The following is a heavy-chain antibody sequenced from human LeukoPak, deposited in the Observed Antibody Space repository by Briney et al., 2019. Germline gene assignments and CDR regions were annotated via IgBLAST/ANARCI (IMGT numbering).Heavy chain of an antibody. V-gene: IGHV4-34*01. D-gene: IGHD3-22*01. CDR2: INHSGST. CDR3: ARRAYYYDSSGYYRGRPVSYYFDY. CDR1: GGSFSGYY. Sequence: SETLSLTCAVYGGSFSGYYWSWIRQPPGKGLEWIGEINHSGSTNYNPSLKSRVTISVDTSKNQFSLKLSSVTAADTAVYYCARRAYYYDSSGYYRGRPVSYYFDYWGQGTLVTVSS. J-gene: IGHJ4*02.